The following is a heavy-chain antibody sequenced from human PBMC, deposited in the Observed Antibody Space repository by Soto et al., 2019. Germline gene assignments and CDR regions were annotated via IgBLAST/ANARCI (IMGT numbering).Heavy chain of an antibody. J-gene: IGHJ4*02. CDR2: IYYGGST. CDR1: GGSISSGGYY. CDR3: ARAPPVLRFLEWLSGPFDY. V-gene: IGHV4-31*03. D-gene: IGHD3-3*01. Sequence: PSETLSLTCTVSGGSISSGGYYWSWIRQHPGKGLEWIGYIYYGGSTYYNPSLKSRVTISVDTSKNQFSLKLSSVTAADTAVYYCARAPPVLRFLEWLSGPFDYWGQGTLVTVSS.